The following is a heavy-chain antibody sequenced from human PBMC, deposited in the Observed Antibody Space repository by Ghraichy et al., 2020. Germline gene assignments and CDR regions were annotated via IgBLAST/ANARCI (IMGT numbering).Heavy chain of an antibody. CDR1: GFTVSSKY. V-gene: IGHV3-53*01. CDR3: ARVIGNFGGWFAL. J-gene: IGHJ5*02. CDR2: IYSGGST. D-gene: IGHD3-10*01. Sequence: GGSLRLSCAASGFTVSSKYISWVRQAPGKGLEWVSVIYSGGSTYYADSVKGRFTISRDNSKNTLYLQMNSLRAEDTAVYYCARVIGNFGGWFALWGQGTLVTVSS.